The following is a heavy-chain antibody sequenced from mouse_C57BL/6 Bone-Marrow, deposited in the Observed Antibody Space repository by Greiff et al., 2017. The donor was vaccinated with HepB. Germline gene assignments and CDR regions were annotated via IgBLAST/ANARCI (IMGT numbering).Heavy chain of an antibody. CDR2: SRNKANDYTT. Sequence: EVKLMESGGGLVQSGRSLRLSCATSGFTFSDFYMEWVRQAPGKGLEWIAASRNKANDYTTEYSASVKGRFIVSRDTSQSILYLQMNALRAEDTAIYYCASGDGYYLAWFAYWGQGTLVTVSA. CDR3: ASGDGYYLAWFAY. CDR1: GFTFSDFY. D-gene: IGHD2-3*01. V-gene: IGHV7-1*01. J-gene: IGHJ3*01.